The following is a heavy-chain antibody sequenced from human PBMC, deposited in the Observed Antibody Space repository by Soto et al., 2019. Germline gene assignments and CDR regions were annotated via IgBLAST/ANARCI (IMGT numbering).Heavy chain of an antibody. D-gene: IGHD3-10*01. V-gene: IGHV3-30-3*01. CDR1: GFTFSSYA. CDR3: ARDFLAEWFGELFGNYFDY. Sequence: GGSLRLSCAASGFTFSSYAMHWVRQAPGKGLEWVAVISYDGSNKYYADSVKGRFTISRDNSKNTLYLQMNSLRAEDTAVYYCARDFLAEWFGELFGNYFDYWGQGTLVTVSS. CDR2: ISYDGSNK. J-gene: IGHJ4*02.